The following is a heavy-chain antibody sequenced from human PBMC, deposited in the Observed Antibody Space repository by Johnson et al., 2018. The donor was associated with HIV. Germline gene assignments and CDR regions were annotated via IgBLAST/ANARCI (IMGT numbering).Heavy chain of an antibody. V-gene: IGHV3-30*02. D-gene: IGHD3-10*01. J-gene: IGHJ3*01. Sequence: QVQLVESGGGLVQPGGSLRLSCAASGFTFSSYGMHWVRQAPGKGLAWVAFIRYDGSNKYYADSVKGRFTISRDNSKNTLYLQMNSLRPEDTGLYYCAKDGGLWSYSLDVWGQGTMVSVSS. CDR1: GFTFSSYG. CDR2: IRYDGSNK. CDR3: AKDGGLWSYSLDV.